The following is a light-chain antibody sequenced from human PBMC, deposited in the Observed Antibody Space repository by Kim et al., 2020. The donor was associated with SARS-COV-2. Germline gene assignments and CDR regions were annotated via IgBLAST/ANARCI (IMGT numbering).Light chain of an antibody. CDR2: ATS. Sequence: DIQVTQSPSSLSASVGDRVTITCRASQAINNYLAWYQQRPGEVPKLLIYATSTLHSGVPSRFSGSGSGTDFTLTISSLQPEDVATYFCQKYNSAPLTFGGGTKVDIK. CDR3: QKYNSAPLT. V-gene: IGKV1-27*01. CDR1: QAINNY. J-gene: IGKJ4*01.